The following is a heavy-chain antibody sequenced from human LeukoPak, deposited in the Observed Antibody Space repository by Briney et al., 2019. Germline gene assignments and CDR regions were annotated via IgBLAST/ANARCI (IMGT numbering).Heavy chain of an antibody. D-gene: IGHD1-14*01. V-gene: IGHV3-21*01. CDR3: VRENHVSFDY. CDR1: GFPFSSYY. Sequence: PGGSLRLSCAASGFPFSSYYVNWVRQAPGKGLEWVSCISSRSTYIFYSDSVRGRFAISRDDARNSLHLQLNSLRAEDTAVYYCVRENHVSFDYWGQGSLVTVSS. J-gene: IGHJ4*02. CDR2: ISSRSTYI.